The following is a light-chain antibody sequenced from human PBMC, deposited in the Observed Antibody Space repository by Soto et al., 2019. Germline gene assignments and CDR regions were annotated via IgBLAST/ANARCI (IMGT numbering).Light chain of an antibody. J-gene: IGLJ3*02. CDR3: CSYTSTTTLVV. CDR2: VVN. Sequence: QSALTQPASVSGSPGQSITISCTGTSSDIGGFNYVSWYQQHPGKAPKLMIYVVNNRPSGVSDRFSGSKSGNTASLTISGLQAEYEAHYYCCSYTSTTTLVVFGGGTKLTVL. V-gene: IGLV2-14*01. CDR1: SSDIGGFNY.